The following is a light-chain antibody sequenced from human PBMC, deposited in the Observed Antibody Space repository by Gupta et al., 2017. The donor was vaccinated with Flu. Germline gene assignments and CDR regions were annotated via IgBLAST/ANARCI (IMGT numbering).Light chain of an antibody. J-gene: IGLJ3*02. Sequence: QFAMTQPSSVSGSPGQSVHISCTGTSSDVGGYNYVFWYQKPPGKAPKVMIYDVSKRPSGVPDRFSGSKSGNTASLTISELQAEDEADYYCCSYGGSYIYCVFVGGTKLTVL. CDR3: CSYGGSYIYCV. V-gene: IGLV2-11*01. CDR1: SSDVGGYNY. CDR2: DVS.